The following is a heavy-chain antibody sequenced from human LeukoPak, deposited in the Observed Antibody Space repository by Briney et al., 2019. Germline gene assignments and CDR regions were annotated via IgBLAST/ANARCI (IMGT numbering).Heavy chain of an antibody. Sequence: KPGGSLRLSCAASGFTFSSYSMNWVRQAPGKGLEWVSSISSSSSYIYYADSVKGRFTISRDNAKNSLYLQMNSLRAEDTAVYYCARDSKWSLRGSYYSKYWGQGTLVTVSS. CDR3: ARDSKWSLRGSYYSKY. CDR2: ISSSSSYI. D-gene: IGHD1-26*01. J-gene: IGHJ4*02. V-gene: IGHV3-21*01. CDR1: GFTFSSYS.